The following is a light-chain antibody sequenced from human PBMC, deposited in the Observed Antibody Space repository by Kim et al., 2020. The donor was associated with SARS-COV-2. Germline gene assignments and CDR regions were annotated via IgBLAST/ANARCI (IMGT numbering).Light chain of an antibody. Sequence: AAVGERATITCRASQSISSYLNWYQQKPGKAPKLLIYAASSLQSGVPSRFSGSGSGTDFTLTISSLQPEDFATYYCQQSYSTPWTFGQGTKVDIK. CDR1: QSISSY. J-gene: IGKJ1*01. CDR3: QQSYSTPWT. CDR2: AAS. V-gene: IGKV1-39*01.